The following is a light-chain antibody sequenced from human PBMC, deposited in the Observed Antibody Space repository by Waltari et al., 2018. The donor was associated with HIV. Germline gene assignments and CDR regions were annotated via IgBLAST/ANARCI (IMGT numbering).Light chain of an antibody. Sequence: QSVLTQPPSVSGAPGQRVTISCTRSRSNIGAGYDVHWYQQLPGTAPKLLFYANNNRASGVPDRFAGSKFGPSASLAITGLQAEDEANYYCQSYDSGLSGSVFGGGTKLTVL. CDR1: RSNIGAGYD. CDR2: ANN. V-gene: IGLV1-40*01. CDR3: QSYDSGLSGSV. J-gene: IGLJ2*01.